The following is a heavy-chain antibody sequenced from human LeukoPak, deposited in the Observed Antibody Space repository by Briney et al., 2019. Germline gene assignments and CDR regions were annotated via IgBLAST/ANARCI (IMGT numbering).Heavy chain of an antibody. Sequence: ASVKVSCKASGYTFIAYYMHWVRQAPGQGLEWMGWINPNSGGTNYAQKFQGRVTMTRDTSISTAYMDLSRLRSDDTAVYCCAREPYGSGSFRTDYYYMDVWGKGTTVTISS. V-gene: IGHV1-2*02. CDR1: GYTFIAYY. J-gene: IGHJ6*03. D-gene: IGHD3-10*01. CDR3: AREPYGSGSFRTDYYYMDV. CDR2: INPNSGGT.